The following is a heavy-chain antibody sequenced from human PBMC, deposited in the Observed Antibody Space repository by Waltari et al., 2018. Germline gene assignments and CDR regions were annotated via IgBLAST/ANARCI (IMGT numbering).Heavy chain of an antibody. D-gene: IGHD3-10*01. CDR2: IWYDGSNK. Sequence: QVQLVESGGGVVQPGRSLRLSCSAYGFTFSSYGLHWVRQAPGKGLEWVAVIWYDGSNKYYVDSVKGRFTISRDNSKNTLYLQMNSLRAEDTAIYYCARSTYGSGRSDLDYWGQGTLVTVSS. CDR1: GFTFSSYG. CDR3: ARSTYGSGRSDLDY. J-gene: IGHJ4*02. V-gene: IGHV3-33*01.